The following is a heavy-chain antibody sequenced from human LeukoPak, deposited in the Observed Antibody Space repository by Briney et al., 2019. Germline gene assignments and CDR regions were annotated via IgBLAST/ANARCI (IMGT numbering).Heavy chain of an antibody. Sequence: KIGESLKISRKGSGYSFTSYWIGWVHQMPGKGLEWMGIIYPGDSDTRYSPSFQGQVTISADKSISTAYLQWSSLKASDTAMYYCARLARDYYGSGSYYPGAPNWFDPWGQGTLVTVSS. V-gene: IGHV5-51*07. CDR2: IYPGDSDT. CDR3: ARLARDYYGSGSYYPGAPNWFDP. J-gene: IGHJ5*02. CDR1: GYSFTSYW. D-gene: IGHD3-10*01.